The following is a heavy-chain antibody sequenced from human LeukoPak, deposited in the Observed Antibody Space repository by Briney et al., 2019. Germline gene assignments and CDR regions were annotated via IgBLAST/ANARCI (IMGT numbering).Heavy chain of an antibody. D-gene: IGHD1-1*01. V-gene: IGHV3-23*01. CDR2: ISGSGGST. J-gene: IGHJ4*02. CDR1: GFTFSSYA. Sequence: PGGPLRLSCAASGFTFSSYAMRWVRQAPGKGLEWVSDISGSGGSTYYADSVKGRFSISRDNSKNTLYLQMHNLRAEDTAVYDCAKDTTGTTGYWGQGTLVT. CDR3: AKDTTGTTGY.